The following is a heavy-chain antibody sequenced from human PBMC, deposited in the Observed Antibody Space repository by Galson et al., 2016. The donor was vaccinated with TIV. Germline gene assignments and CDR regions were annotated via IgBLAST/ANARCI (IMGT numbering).Heavy chain of an antibody. J-gene: IGHJ6*02. CDR3: ARVRGSETMDV. CDR2: FDPEVFKT. D-gene: IGHD3-10*01. Sequence: SVKVSCKASGGTLSSNAFSWLRQAPGKGLEWMGGFDPEVFKTVYAQKSQGRLTMTADTDRDTAYMELGSLRIEDTAVYYCARVRGSETMDVWGQGTTVIVSS. V-gene: IGHV1-24*01. CDR1: GGTLSSNA.